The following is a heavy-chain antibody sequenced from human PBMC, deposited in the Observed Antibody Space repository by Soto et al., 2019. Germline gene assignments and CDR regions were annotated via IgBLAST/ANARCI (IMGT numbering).Heavy chain of an antibody. Sequence: ASVKVSCKASGYSFTNYYIHWVRQATGQGLEWMGWMNPNSGNTGYTQKFQGRVTMTRNTSISTAYMELSSLRSEDTAVYYCAGVVWYYVFGGGKKDTFDPGGQGTLVTVSS. V-gene: IGHV1-8*02. CDR2: MNPNSGNT. CDR3: AGVVWYYVFGGGKKDTFDP. J-gene: IGHJ5*02. D-gene: IGHD3-3*01. CDR1: GYSFTNYY.